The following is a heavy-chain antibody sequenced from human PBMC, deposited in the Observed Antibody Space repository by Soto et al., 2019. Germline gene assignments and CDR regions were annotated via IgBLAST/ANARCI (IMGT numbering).Heavy chain of an antibody. CDR1: VASISRGGYY. J-gene: IGHJ4*02. CDR3: AGGVAGIIDY. Sequence: QVQLQESGPGLVKPSQTLSLTCPVSVASISRGGYYWSWIRQHPGKGLEWIGYIYYSGSTYYNPSLKSRVTISVDTSKNQFSLKLSSVTAADTAVYYCAGGVAGIIDYWGQGTLVTVSS. V-gene: IGHV4-31*03. CDR2: IYYSGST. D-gene: IGHD6-19*01.